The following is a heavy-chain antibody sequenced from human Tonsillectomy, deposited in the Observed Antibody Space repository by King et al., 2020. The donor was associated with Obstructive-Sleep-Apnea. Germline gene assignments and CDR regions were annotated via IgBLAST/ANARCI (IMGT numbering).Heavy chain of an antibody. CDR3: GPGYSSVDY. D-gene: IGHD3-9*01. CDR1: GFTFSSYS. V-gene: IGHV3-48*04. CDR2: ISSSSSTI. Sequence: VQLVESGGGLVQPGGSLRLSCAASGFTFSSYSMNWVRQAPGKGLEWVSYISSSSSTIYYADSVKGRFTISRDNAKNSLYLQMNSLSAEDTAVYYCGPGYSSVDYWGQGTLVTVSS. J-gene: IGHJ4*02.